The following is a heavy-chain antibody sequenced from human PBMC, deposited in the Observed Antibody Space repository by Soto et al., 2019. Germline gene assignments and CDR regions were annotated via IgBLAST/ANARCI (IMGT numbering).Heavy chain of an antibody. D-gene: IGHD4-17*01. Sequence: GGSLRLSCAASGFTFSSYGMHWVRQAPGKGLEWVAVIWYDGSNKYYADSVKGRFTISRDNSKNTLYLQMNSLRAEDTAVYYCAREGDNGDYVEGHFDYWGQGTLVTVSS. CDR3: AREGDNGDYVEGHFDY. J-gene: IGHJ4*02. V-gene: IGHV3-33*01. CDR2: IWYDGSNK. CDR1: GFTFSSYG.